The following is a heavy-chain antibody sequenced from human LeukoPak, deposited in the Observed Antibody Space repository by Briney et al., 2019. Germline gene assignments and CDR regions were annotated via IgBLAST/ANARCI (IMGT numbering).Heavy chain of an antibody. CDR1: GFTFSSYE. J-gene: IGHJ4*02. D-gene: IGHD1-1*01. CDR3: ARRSTKDDY. V-gene: IGHV3-48*03. Sequence: PGGSLRLSCAASGFTFSSYEMNWVRQAPGKGLEWVSYISSSGSTIYYADSVKGRFTISRDNAKTSLYLQMNSLRAEDTAVYHCARRSTKDDYWGQGTLVTVSS. CDR2: ISSSGSTI.